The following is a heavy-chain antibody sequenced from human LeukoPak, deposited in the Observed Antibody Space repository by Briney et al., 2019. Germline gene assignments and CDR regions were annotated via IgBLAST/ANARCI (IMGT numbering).Heavy chain of an antibody. V-gene: IGHV4-59*01. CDR3: ARGGGYEYYFAY. D-gene: IGHD5-12*01. Sequence: PSETLSLTCTVSGGSISSYYWSWIRQPPGKGLEWIGFIYYSGSTHYNPSLKSRVTISVDTTKNQFSLKLGSVTAADTAVYYCARGGGYEYYFAYWAQGTLVTVSS. CDR1: GGSISSYY. CDR2: IYYSGST. J-gene: IGHJ4*02.